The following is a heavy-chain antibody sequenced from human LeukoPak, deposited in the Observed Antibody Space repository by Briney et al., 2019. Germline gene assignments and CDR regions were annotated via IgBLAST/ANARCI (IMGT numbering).Heavy chain of an antibody. J-gene: IGHJ5*02. CDR2: ISSSGSTI. Sequence: PGGSLRPSCAASGFAFSSSEMNWVRQAPGKGLEWVSYISSSGSTIYYADSVKGRFTISRDNAKNSLSLQMNSLRAEDTAVYYCARGVSFDPWGQGTLVTVSS. CDR1: GFAFSSSE. V-gene: IGHV3-48*03. CDR3: ARGVSFDP.